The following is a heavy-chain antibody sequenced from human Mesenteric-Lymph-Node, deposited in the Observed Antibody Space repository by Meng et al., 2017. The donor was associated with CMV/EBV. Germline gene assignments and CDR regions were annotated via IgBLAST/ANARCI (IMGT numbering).Heavy chain of an antibody. Sequence: LSLTCAASGFTFDDYAMHWVRQAPGKGLEWVSGISWNSASIGYADSVKGRFSISRDNAKNSLYLQMNSLRAEDTALYYCAKRYGFGGRYYYYYGMDVWGQGTTVTVSS. V-gene: IGHV3-9*01. CDR3: AKRYGFGGRYYYYYGMDV. D-gene: IGHD3-10*01. CDR1: GFTFDDYA. J-gene: IGHJ6*02. CDR2: ISWNSASI.